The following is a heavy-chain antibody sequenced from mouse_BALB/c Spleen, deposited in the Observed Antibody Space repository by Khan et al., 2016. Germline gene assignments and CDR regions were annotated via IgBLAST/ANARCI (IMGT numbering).Heavy chain of an antibody. CDR1: GFSLTSYG. CDR3: ARRDDGGGAMDY. V-gene: IGHV2-6*02. Sequence: QVQLKESGPGLVAPSQSLSITCTVSGFSLTSYGVHWVRQPPGKGLEWLVVIWSDGSTTYNSALKSRLSISKDNSKSQVLLKMNSLQTDDTAMYYCARRDDGGGAMDYWGQGTSVTVSS. J-gene: IGHJ4*01. CDR2: IWSDGST. D-gene: IGHD2-3*01.